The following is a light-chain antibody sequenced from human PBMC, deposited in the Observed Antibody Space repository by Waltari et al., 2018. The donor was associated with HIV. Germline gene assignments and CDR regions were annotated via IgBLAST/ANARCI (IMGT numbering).Light chain of an antibody. CDR1: TLALTY. Sequence: QPSSVSVSRGQPDTITCSEDTLALTYVAWYQQRRGQSPGLVLYEDNKPASEIPGRFSGSHTGKTASLTFGGAQTMDEADYFCQAWGDRPVVFGGGTKPTVL. CDR2: EDN. J-gene: IGLJ2*01. V-gene: IGLV3-1*01. CDR3: QAWGDRPVV.